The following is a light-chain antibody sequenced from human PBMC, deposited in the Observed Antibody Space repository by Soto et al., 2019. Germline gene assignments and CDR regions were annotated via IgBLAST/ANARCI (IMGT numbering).Light chain of an antibody. V-gene: IGKV1-39*01. J-gene: IGKJ3*01. CDR3: QQSYSTFT. CDR1: QSISTY. CDR2: AAS. Sequence: DIQMTQSPSSLSASVGDSVTITCRASQSISTYLNWYQQRPRKAPKLRIYAASSLQSGVPSRFSGGASGAEFTLTISGLQPEDFATYYCQQSYSTFTFGPGTKVDLK.